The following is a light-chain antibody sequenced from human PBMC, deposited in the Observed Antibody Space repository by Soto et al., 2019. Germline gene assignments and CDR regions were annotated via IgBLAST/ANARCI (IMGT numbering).Light chain of an antibody. CDR3: QSYDSSLSVV. CDR2: GNS. J-gene: IGLJ2*01. V-gene: IGLV1-40*01. CDR1: SSNIGAGYD. Sequence: QSVLTQPPSVSGAPGQRVTISCTGSSSNIGAGYDVHWYQELPGTAPKLLIYGNSHRPSGVPDRFSGSQSGTSASLAITGLQAEDEADYYCQSYDSSLSVVFGGGTKLTVL.